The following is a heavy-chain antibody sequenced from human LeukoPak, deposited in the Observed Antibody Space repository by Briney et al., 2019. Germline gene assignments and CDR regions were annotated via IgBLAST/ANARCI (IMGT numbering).Heavy chain of an antibody. Sequence: GGSLRLSCVTSGFIFSNYGMHWVRQAPGKGLEWVAFIRYHGNYIYYADSVKGRFTISRDNSKNTMYLQMNSLRAEDTAVYYCAKDLYRAAAGTALDYWGQGTLVTVSS. J-gene: IGHJ4*02. CDR1: GFIFSNYG. CDR2: IRYHGNYI. D-gene: IGHD6-13*01. CDR3: AKDLYRAAAGTALDY. V-gene: IGHV3-30*02.